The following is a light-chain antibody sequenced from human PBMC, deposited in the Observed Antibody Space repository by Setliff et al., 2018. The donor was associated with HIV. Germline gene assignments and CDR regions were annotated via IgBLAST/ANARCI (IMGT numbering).Light chain of an antibody. Sequence: SALAQPASVSGSPGQSITISCTGASSDVGDYNYFSWYQQHPGKAPKLMMYGVTNRPSGISNRFSGSKSGDTASLTISGLQAEDEADYYCSSYTSSDTPYVFGTGTKVTVL. CDR2: GVT. CDR3: SSYTSSDTPYV. V-gene: IGLV2-14*01. CDR1: SSDVGDYNY. J-gene: IGLJ1*01.